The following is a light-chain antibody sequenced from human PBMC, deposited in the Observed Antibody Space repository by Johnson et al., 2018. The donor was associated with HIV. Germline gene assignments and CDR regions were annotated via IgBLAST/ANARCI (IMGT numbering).Light chain of an antibody. CDR3: GTWDSSLGV. CDR2: DND. J-gene: IGLJ1*01. CDR1: SSNIGNNY. Sequence: QSVLTQPPSVSAAPGQKVTISCSGSSSNIGNNYVSWYQQLPGTAPKLLIYDNDKRPSGIPDRFSGSKSGTSATLGITGLQTGDEADYYCGTWDSSLGVFGTGTKATVL. V-gene: IGLV1-51*01.